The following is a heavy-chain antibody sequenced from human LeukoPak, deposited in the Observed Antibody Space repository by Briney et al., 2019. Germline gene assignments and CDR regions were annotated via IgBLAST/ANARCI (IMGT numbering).Heavy chain of an antibody. CDR1: GYTFTSYG. CDR3: ARIGSRITTVRGVPFDY. V-gene: IGHV1-18*04. CDR2: ISAYNGNT. D-gene: IGHD3-10*01. J-gene: IGHJ4*02. Sequence: ASVKVSCKASGYTFTSYGISWVRQAPGQGLEWMGWISAYNGNTNYAQKLQGRVTMTTDTSTSTAYMELRSLRSDDTAVYYCARIGSRITTVRGVPFDYWGQGTLVTVSS.